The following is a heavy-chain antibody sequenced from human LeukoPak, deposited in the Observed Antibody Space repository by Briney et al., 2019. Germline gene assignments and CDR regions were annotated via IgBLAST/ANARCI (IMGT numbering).Heavy chain of an antibody. V-gene: IGHV3-21*01. CDR1: GFTFSSYS. D-gene: IGHD3-10*01. CDR3: ARGARVWFGELLY. CDR2: ISSSSSYI. Sequence: GGSLRLSCAASGFTFSSYSMNWVRQAPGKGLEWVSSISSSSSYIYYADSVKGRSTISRDNAKNSLYLQMNSLRAEDTAVYYCARGARVWFGELLYGGQGTLVTVSS. J-gene: IGHJ4*02.